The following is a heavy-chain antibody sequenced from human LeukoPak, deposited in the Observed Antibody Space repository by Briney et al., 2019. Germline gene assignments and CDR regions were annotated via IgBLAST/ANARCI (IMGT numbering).Heavy chain of an antibody. J-gene: IGHJ6*02. D-gene: IGHD6-19*01. V-gene: IGHV3-23*01. CDR3: AKDAVAGPPDYGMDV. CDR2: IRGSGGST. Sequence: GGSLRLSCAASGFTFSSYSMNWVRQAPGKGLEWVSVIRGSGGSTYYADSVKGRFTISRDNSKNTLYLQMSSLRAEDTAVYYCAKDAVAGPPDYGMDVWGQGTTVTVSS. CDR1: GFTFSSYS.